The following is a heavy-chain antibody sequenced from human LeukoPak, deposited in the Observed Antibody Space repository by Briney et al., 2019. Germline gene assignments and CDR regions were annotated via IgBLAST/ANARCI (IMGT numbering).Heavy chain of an antibody. D-gene: IGHD3-22*01. V-gene: IGHV3-23*01. Sequence: GGSLRLSCAVSGITLSNYGMSWVRQAPGKGLEWVAGISDSGGRTNYADSVKGRFTISRDNLKNTLYLQMNSLRAEDTAVYFCAKRGVVTRVILVGFHREANYFDSWGQGALVTVSS. CDR1: GITLSNYG. CDR3: AKRGVVTRVILVGFHREANYFDS. J-gene: IGHJ4*02. CDR2: ISDSGGRT.